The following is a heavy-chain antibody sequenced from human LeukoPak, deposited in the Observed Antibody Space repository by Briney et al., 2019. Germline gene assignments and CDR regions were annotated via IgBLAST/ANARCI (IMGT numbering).Heavy chain of an antibody. Sequence: PSETLSLTCTVSGGSISSSSYYWGWIRQPPGKGLEWIGSIYYSGSTYYNPSLKSRVTISVDTSKNQFSLKLSSVTAADTAVYYCASISVGYSGYGVWGGEHSPYFDYWGQGTLVTVSS. CDR2: IYYSGST. D-gene: IGHD5-12*01. V-gene: IGHV4-39*01. CDR1: GGSISSSSYY. J-gene: IGHJ4*02. CDR3: ASISVGYSGYGVWGGEHSPYFDY.